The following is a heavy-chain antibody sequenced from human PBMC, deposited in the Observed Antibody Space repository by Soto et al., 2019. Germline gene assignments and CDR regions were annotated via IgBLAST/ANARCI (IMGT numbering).Heavy chain of an antibody. CDR2: IFNTGRT. Sequence: SETLSLTCTVSGGSINPYYWSWIRQPPGKGLEWIGNIFNTGRTDYNPSLKSRVTISVDTSKNQFSLKLSSVTAADTAVYYCAGLQSMRLSGLDPWGQGTLVTVSS. V-gene: IGHV4-59*08. CDR3: AGLQSMRLSGLDP. CDR1: GGSINPYY. D-gene: IGHD3-16*02. J-gene: IGHJ5*02.